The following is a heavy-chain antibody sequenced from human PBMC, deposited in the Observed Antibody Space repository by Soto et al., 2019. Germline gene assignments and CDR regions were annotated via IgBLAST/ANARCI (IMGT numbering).Heavy chain of an antibody. Sequence: PGGSLRLSCAASGFTFDDYAMHWVRQAPGKGLEWVSGISWNSGSIGYADSVKGRFTISRDNAKNSLYLQMNSLRAEDTALYYCAKVGSYSHFDYWGQGTLVTVSS. V-gene: IGHV3-9*01. CDR1: GFTFDDYA. CDR2: ISWNSGSI. D-gene: IGHD4-4*01. CDR3: AKVGSYSHFDY. J-gene: IGHJ4*02.